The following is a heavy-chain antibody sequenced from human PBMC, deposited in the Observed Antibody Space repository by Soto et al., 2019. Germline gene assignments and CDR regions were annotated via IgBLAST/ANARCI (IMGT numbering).Heavy chain of an antibody. CDR3: ARRVVVPAALVGMDV. Sequence: PXEALKISCEGCGYSFTSYSISRVRQMPGKGLEWMGSIDPSDSYTNYSPSFQGHVTISADKSISTAYLQWSSLKASDTAMYYCARRVVVPAALVGMDVWGQGTTVTVSS. D-gene: IGHD2-2*01. J-gene: IGHJ6*02. CDR1: GYSFTSYS. V-gene: IGHV5-10-1*01. CDR2: IDPSDSYT.